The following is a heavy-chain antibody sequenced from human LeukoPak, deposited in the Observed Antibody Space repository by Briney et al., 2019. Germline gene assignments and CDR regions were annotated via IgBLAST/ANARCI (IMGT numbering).Heavy chain of an antibody. CDR2: ISGSGGST. CDR1: GFTFSTYV. D-gene: IGHD3-16*01. CDR3: VRDLILVWTPGDDFDH. Sequence: GGSLRLSCAASGFTFSTYVMTWVRQAPGKGLEWVSAISGSGGSTYNADSVKGRFTLSRDNSKNTLYLQMNSLTAEDTAVYYCVRDLILVWTPGDDFDHWGQGTLVTVSS. J-gene: IGHJ4*02. V-gene: IGHV3-23*01.